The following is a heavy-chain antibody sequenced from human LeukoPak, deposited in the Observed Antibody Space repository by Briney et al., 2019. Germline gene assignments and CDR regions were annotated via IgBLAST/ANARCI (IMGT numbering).Heavy chain of an antibody. CDR3: ARDQYGDYFGFDY. J-gene: IGHJ4*02. Sequence: PLETLSLTCAVYGGSFSGYYWSWIRQPPGKGLEWIGEINHSGSTNYNPSLKSRVTISVDTSKNQFSLKLSSVTAADTAVYYCARDQYGDYFGFDYWGQGTLVTVSS. V-gene: IGHV4-34*01. CDR1: GGSFSGYY. D-gene: IGHD4-17*01. CDR2: INHSGST.